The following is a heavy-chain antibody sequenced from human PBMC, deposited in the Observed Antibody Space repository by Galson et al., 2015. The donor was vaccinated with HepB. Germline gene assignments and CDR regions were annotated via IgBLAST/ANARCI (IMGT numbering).Heavy chain of an antibody. CDR1: GYTFTSYG. Sequence: SVKVSCKASGYTFTSYGISWVRQAPGQGLEWMGWISAYNGNTNYAQKLQGRVTMTTDTSTSTAYMELRSLRSDDTAVYYCAREAYCGGDCYSYYYYGMDVWGQGTTVTVSS. CDR3: AREAYCGGDCYSYYYYGMDV. CDR2: ISAYNGNT. D-gene: IGHD2-21*02. J-gene: IGHJ6*02. V-gene: IGHV1-18*01.